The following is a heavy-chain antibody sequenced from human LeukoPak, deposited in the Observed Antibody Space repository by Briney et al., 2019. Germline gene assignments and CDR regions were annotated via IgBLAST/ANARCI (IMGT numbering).Heavy chain of an antibody. CDR3: ARSVPQPIAARPSYAFDI. V-gene: IGHV4-59*01. CDR1: GGSISSYY. CDR2: IYYSEST. Sequence: SETLSLTCTVSGGSISSYYWSWIRQPPGKGLEWIGYIYYSESTNYNPSLKSRVTISVDTSKNQFSLKLSSVTAADTAVYYCARSVPQPIAARPSYAFDIWGQGTMVTVSS. J-gene: IGHJ3*02. D-gene: IGHD6-6*01.